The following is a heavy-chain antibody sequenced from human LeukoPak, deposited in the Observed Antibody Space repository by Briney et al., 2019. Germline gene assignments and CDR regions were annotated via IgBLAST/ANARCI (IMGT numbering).Heavy chain of an antibody. V-gene: IGHV1-69*05. CDR2: IIPIFGTA. CDR3: ARDHLTTVTTYLWFDP. Sequence: SXKVXCKASGGTFSSYAISWVRQAPGQGLEWMGRIIPIFGTANYAQKFQGRVTITTDESTSTAYMELSSLRSEDTAVYYCARDHLTTVTTYLWFDPWGQGTLVTVSS. D-gene: IGHD4-11*01. J-gene: IGHJ5*02. CDR1: GGTFSSYA.